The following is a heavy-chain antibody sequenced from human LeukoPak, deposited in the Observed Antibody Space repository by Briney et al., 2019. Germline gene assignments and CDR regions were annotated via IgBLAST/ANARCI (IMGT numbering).Heavy chain of an antibody. Sequence: GRSLRLSCAASGITLSSYGMHWVRQAPGKGLEWVAVIWYDGSNEYYADSVKGRFTISRDNSKNTLYLQMNSLRAEDTAVYYCVKPASGTYYMFDYWGQGTLVTVSS. CDR1: GITLSSYG. V-gene: IGHV3-33*06. J-gene: IGHJ4*02. CDR3: VKPASGTYYMFDY. CDR2: IWYDGSNE. D-gene: IGHD1-26*01.